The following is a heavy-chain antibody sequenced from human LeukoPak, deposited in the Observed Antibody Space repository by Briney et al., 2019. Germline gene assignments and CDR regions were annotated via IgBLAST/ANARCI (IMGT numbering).Heavy chain of an antibody. V-gene: IGHV1-69*13. CDR3: ARASWGSGNSFDY. CDR1: VGTFSSYA. CDR2: IIPIFGTA. D-gene: IGHD3-10*01. Sequence: SVKVSCKASVGTFSSYAISWVRQAPGQGLEWMGGIIPIFGTANYAQKFQGRVTITADESTTTAYMELSSLRSEDTAVYYCARASWGSGNSFDYWGQGTLVTVSS. J-gene: IGHJ4*02.